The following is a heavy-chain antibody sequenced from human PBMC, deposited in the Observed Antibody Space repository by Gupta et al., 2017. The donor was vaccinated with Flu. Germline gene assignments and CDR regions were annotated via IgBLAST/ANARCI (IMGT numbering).Heavy chain of an antibody. D-gene: IGHD4-17*01. Sequence: WVRQDSGKVLKWVGRIRRKANSYATAYAASVKGWFNISRDDSKNTAYLQMNSMKTEDTAEYYCTPYGDGLGYWGQGTLVTVSS. J-gene: IGHJ4*02. CDR2: IRRKANSYAT. V-gene: IGHV3-73*01. CDR3: TPYGDGLGY.